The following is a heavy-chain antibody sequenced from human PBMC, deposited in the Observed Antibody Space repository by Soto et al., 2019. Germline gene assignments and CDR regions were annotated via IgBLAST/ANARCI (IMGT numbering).Heavy chain of an antibody. CDR1: GYTFTSYD. J-gene: IGHJ3*02. CDR3: ARGFGWADIVVVPAAYGAFDI. D-gene: IGHD2-2*01. V-gene: IGHV1-8*01. Sequence: QVQLVQSGAEVKKPGASVKVSCKASGYTFTSYDINWVRQATGQGLEWMGWMNPNSGNTGYAQKFQGRVTMTRNTSISTAYMERSSLRSEDTAVYYCARGFGWADIVVVPAAYGAFDIWGQGTMVTVSS. CDR2: MNPNSGNT.